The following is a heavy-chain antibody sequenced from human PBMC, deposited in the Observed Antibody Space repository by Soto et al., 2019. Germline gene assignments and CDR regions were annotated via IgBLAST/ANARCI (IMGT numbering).Heavy chain of an antibody. Sequence: GGSLRLSCAASGFTFSNAWMSWVRQARGKGLEWVGRIKSKTDGCTTDYAAPVKRRFTISRDDSKNTLYLQMNSLKTEDTAVYYCTTPYCSSTSCYDFYFDYWGQGTLVTVSS. D-gene: IGHD2-2*01. CDR3: TTPYCSSTSCYDFYFDY. J-gene: IGHJ4*02. V-gene: IGHV3-15*01. CDR1: GFTFSNAW. CDR2: IKSKTDGCTT.